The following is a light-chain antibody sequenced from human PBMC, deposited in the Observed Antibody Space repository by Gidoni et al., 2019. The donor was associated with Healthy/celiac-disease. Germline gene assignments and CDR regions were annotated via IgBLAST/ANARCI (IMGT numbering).Light chain of an antibody. CDR3: QSYDSSLSGSV. CDR2: GTS. CDR1: SSNIGAGYD. V-gene: IGLV1-40*01. Sequence: QSVLTQPPSVSGAPGQRVTIPRTGSSSNIGAGYDVHWYQQLPGTAPKPLIYGTSNRPSGVPDRFSGSKSGTSASLAITGLQAEDEADYYCQSYDSSLSGSVFGGGTKLTVL. J-gene: IGLJ2*01.